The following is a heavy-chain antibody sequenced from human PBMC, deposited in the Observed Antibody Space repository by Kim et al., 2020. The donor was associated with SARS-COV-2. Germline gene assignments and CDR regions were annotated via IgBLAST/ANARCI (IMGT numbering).Heavy chain of an antibody. V-gene: IGHV3-30*18. Sequence: GGSLRLSCAASGFTFSSYGMHWVRQAPGKGLEWVAVISYDGSNKYYADSVKGRFTISRDNSKNTLYLQMNSLRAEDTAVYYCAKTGVGVWFGELFIPQSAEVFPYSGMAFWGQGTTVPVSS. CDR3: AKTGVGVWFGELFIPQSAEVFPYSGMAF. J-gene: IGHJ6*02. CDR1: GFTFSSYG. CDR2: ISYDGSNK. D-gene: IGHD3-10*01.